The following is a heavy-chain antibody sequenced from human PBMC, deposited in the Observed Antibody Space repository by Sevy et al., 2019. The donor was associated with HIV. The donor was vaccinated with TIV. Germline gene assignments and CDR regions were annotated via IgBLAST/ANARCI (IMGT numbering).Heavy chain of an antibody. Sequence: GGSLRLSCAASEFTFSSYSMNWVRQAPGKGLEWVSYISSSSTIYYADSVKGRFTISRDNAKNSLYLQMNSLRDEDTAVYYCARDAGIVGARAAEYFQHWGQGTLVTVSS. J-gene: IGHJ1*01. CDR2: ISSSSTI. CDR1: EFTFSSYS. V-gene: IGHV3-48*02. D-gene: IGHD1-26*01. CDR3: ARDAGIVGARAAEYFQH.